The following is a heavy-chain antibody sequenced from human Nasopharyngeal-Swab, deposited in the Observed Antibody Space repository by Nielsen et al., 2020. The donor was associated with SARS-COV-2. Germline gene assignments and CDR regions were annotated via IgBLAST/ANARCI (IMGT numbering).Heavy chain of an antibody. Sequence: GESLKISCAASGFTVSSNYMSWVRQAPGKGLEWVSVIYSGGSTYYADSVKGRFTISRDNAKNSLYLQMNSLRAEDTAVYYCARDPWRRAELLEMAIILGYWGQGTLVTVSS. CDR3: ARDPWRRAELLEMAIILGY. CDR1: GFTVSSNY. CDR2: IYSGGST. D-gene: IGHD5-24*01. V-gene: IGHV3-53*01. J-gene: IGHJ4*02.